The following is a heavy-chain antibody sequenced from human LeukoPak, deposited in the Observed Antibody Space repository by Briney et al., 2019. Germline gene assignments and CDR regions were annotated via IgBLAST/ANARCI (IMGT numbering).Heavy chain of an antibody. CDR2: IYFSGST. D-gene: IGHD2-15*01. CDR1: AGSISSYY. J-gene: IGHJ4*02. CDR3: ARALTYCSTVSCTYFDY. Sequence: SETLSLTCTVSAGSISSYYWSWIRQPPGKGLEWNGYIYFSGSTNYNPSLKSRVTISVDTSKNQVSLKLSSVTAADTAVYYCARALTYCSTVSCTYFDYWGQGTLVTVSS. V-gene: IGHV4-59*01.